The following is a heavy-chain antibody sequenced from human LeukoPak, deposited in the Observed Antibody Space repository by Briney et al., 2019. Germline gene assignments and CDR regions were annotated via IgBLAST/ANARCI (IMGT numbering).Heavy chain of an antibody. D-gene: IGHD3-10*01. CDR3: AKDGRQRKTYFYGSESANAFDF. CDR2: IKQDGSEK. J-gene: IGHJ3*01. CDR1: GFTFSSYW. Sequence: GSLRLSCAASGFTFSSYWMSWVRQAPGKGLEWVANIKQDGSEKYYVDSVKGRFTISRDNSKNTLYLQMNSLRAEDTAVYYCAKDGRQRKTYFYGSESANAFDFWGQGTMVTVSS. V-gene: IGHV3-7*01.